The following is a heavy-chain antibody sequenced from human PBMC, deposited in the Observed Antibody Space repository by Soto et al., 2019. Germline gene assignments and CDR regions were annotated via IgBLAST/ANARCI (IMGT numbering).Heavy chain of an antibody. J-gene: IGHJ2*01. CDR2: IYYSGST. V-gene: IGHV4-59*01. Sequence: QVQLQESGPGLVKPSETLSLTCTVSGGSISSYYWSWIRQPPGKGLEWIGYIYYSGSTNYNPFLKSSVTISVDTSKNQFSLKLSSVTAADTAVYYCARVSAGYWYFDLWGRGTLVTVSS. CDR1: GGSISSYY. D-gene: IGHD6-19*01. CDR3: ARVSAGYWYFDL.